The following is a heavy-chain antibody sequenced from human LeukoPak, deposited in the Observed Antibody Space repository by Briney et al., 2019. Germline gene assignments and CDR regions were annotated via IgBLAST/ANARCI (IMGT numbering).Heavy chain of an antibody. CDR2: IYYSGST. J-gene: IGHJ6*02. Sequence: SETLSLTCTVSGGSLSSYYWSWIRPPPGKGLEWIGYIYYSGSTNYNPSLKSRVTISVDTSKNQFSLKLSSVTAADTAVYYCARLNSRSYYFPMDVWGQGTTVTVSS. CDR1: GGSLSSYY. D-gene: IGHD2-21*01. CDR3: ARLNSRSYYFPMDV. V-gene: IGHV4-59*08.